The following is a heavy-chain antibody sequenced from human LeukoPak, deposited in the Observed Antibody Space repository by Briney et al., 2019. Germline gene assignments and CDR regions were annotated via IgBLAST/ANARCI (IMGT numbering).Heavy chain of an antibody. CDR2: ISGSGGST. Sequence: GGSLGLSCAASGFTFSNCAMSWVRQAPGKGLEWVSAISGSGGSTYYADSVKGRFTISRDNSKNTLYLQMNSLRAEDTAVYYCAKAMATTITYYFDYWGQGTLVTVSS. D-gene: IGHD5-24*01. CDR3: AKAMATTITYYFDY. CDR1: GFTFSNCA. V-gene: IGHV3-23*01. J-gene: IGHJ4*02.